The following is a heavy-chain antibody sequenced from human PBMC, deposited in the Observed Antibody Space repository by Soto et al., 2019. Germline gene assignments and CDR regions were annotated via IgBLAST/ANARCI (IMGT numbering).Heavy chain of an antibody. CDR2: ISSSSRYI. Sequence: EVQLVESGGGLVKPGGSLRLSCAASGFTFSSYSMNWVRQAPGKGLEWVSSISSSSRYIYYADSVKGQFTISRDNAKNSLYLQMNSLRAEDTAVYYCARVAIFGVVPRNYYYYGMDVWGQGTTVTVSS. J-gene: IGHJ6*02. D-gene: IGHD3-3*01. V-gene: IGHV3-21*01. CDR3: ARVAIFGVVPRNYYYYGMDV. CDR1: GFTFSSYS.